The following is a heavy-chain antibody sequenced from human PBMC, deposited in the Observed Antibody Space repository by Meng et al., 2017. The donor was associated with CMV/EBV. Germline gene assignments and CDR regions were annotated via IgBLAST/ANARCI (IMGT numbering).Heavy chain of an antibody. CDR3: ARLGCSSTSCSRGWFDP. CDR2: IYHSGST. V-gene: IGHV4-4*02. Sequence: GSVSSSNWWSWVRQPPGKGLEWIGEIYHSGSTNYNPSLKSRVTISVDKSKNQFPLKLSSVTAADTAVYYCARLGCSSTSCSRGWFDPWGQGTLVTVSS. D-gene: IGHD2-2*01. J-gene: IGHJ5*02. CDR1: GSVSSSNW.